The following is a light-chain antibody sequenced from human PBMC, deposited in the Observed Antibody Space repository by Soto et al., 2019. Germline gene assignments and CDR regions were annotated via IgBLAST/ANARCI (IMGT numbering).Light chain of an antibody. Sequence: QSALTQPRSVSGSPGQSVTISCTGTSSDVGGYNFVSWYQQYPGKAPKLIIYDVRKRPSGVPDRFSGSKSGNAASLTISGLQAEDEADYYCCSYAGTYTLWGFGGGT. CDR3: CSYAGTYTLWG. CDR1: SSDVGGYNF. J-gene: IGLJ3*02. V-gene: IGLV2-11*01. CDR2: DVR.